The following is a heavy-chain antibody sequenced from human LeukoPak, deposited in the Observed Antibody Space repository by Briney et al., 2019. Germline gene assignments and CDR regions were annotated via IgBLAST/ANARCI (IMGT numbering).Heavy chain of an antibody. CDR2: IYTSGSI. Sequence: SETLSLTCTVSGGSISSGSYYWSWIRQPAGKGLEWIGRIYTSGSINYNPSLKSRVTISVDTSKNQFSLKLSSVTAADTAVYYCARVEAMGDDAFDIWGQGTMVTVSS. J-gene: IGHJ3*02. CDR1: GGSISSGSYY. CDR3: ARVEAMGDDAFDI. V-gene: IGHV4-61*02. D-gene: IGHD5-18*01.